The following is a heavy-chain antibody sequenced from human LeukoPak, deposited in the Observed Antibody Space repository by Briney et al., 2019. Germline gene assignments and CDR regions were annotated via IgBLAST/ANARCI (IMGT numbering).Heavy chain of an antibody. CDR1: GGSICNTNW. Sequence: SETLSLTCGVSGGSICNTNWWSWVRQPPGQGLEWIGEISLTGLTHYNPSLESRVTVSLDKSKNQLSLNLTSVTAADTAVYYCSRENGAFSPFGYWGQGTLVTVLS. V-gene: IGHV4-4*02. CDR2: ISLTGLT. J-gene: IGHJ4*02. CDR3: SRENGAFSPFGY. D-gene: IGHD2-8*01.